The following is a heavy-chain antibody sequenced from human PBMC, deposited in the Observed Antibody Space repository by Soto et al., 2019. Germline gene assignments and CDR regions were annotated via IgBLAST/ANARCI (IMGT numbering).Heavy chain of an antibody. J-gene: IGHJ6*02. CDR2: ISYDGSNK. Sequence: GSLRLSCAASGFTFSSYAMHWVRQAPGKGLEWVAVISYDGSNKYYADSVKGRFTISRDNSKNTLYLQMNSLRAEDTAVYYCARGPTSTPYCSSTSCRRPYYYYGIDVWGQGTTVTVSS. CDR1: GFTFSSYA. D-gene: IGHD2-2*01. V-gene: IGHV3-30-3*01. CDR3: ARGPTSTPYCSSTSCRRPYYYYGIDV.